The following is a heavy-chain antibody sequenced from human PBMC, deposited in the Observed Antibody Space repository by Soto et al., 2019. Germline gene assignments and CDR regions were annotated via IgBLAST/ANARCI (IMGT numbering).Heavy chain of an antibody. Sequence: GGSLRLSCPVSGFTFSSYAMYWVRQAPGKGLEYVSAINSNGGSTYYADSVKGRFTISRDNSKNTLYLQMSSLRAEDTAVYYCVKVGFTYYFDYWGQGTLVTVSS. CDR3: VKVGFTYYFDY. CDR2: INSNGGST. D-gene: IGHD3-16*01. V-gene: IGHV3-64D*06. J-gene: IGHJ4*02. CDR1: GFTFSSYA.